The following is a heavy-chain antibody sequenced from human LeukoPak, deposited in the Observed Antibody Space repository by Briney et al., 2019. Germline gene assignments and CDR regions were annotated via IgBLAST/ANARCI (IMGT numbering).Heavy chain of an antibody. CDR3: ASEGRGDGYNPFDY. CDR2: ISYDGSNK. V-gene: IGHV3-30*19. CDR1: GFTFSSYG. Sequence: GRSLRLSCAASGFTFSSYGMHWVRQAPGKGLEWVAVISYDGSNKYYADSVKGRFTISRDNSKNTLYLQMNSLRAEDTAVYYCASEGRGDGYNPFDYWGQGTLVTVSS. J-gene: IGHJ4*02. D-gene: IGHD5-24*01.